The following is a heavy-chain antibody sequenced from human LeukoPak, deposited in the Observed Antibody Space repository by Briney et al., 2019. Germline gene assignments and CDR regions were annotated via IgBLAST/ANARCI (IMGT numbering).Heavy chain of an antibody. Sequence: PSETLSLTCTVSGGSISSSSYYWGWIRQPPGKGLEWIGSIYYSGSTYYNPSLKSRVTISVDTSKNQFSLKLSSVTAADTAVYYCARQETMVRGVIIPYHFDYWGQGTLVTVSS. CDR3: ARQETMVRGVIIPYHFDY. J-gene: IGHJ4*02. CDR2: IYYSGST. CDR1: GGSISSSSYY. D-gene: IGHD3-10*01. V-gene: IGHV4-39*01.